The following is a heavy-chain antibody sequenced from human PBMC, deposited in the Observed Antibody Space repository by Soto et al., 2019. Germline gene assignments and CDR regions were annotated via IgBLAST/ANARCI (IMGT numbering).Heavy chain of an antibody. V-gene: IGHV4-30-4*01. CDR2: IYDSGSS. CDR3: AREKCCIPGLKNFDN. J-gene: IGHJ4*01. Sequence: SETLSLTCTVSGASISSGDYFWSWIRQSPGKGLEWIGYIYDSGSSYYNPSLKSRVTMSVDTSKNQFSLKLRSVTAADTAVYYCAREKCCIPGLKNFDNWGQGTLVTVSS. D-gene: IGHD2-15*01. CDR1: GASISSGDYF.